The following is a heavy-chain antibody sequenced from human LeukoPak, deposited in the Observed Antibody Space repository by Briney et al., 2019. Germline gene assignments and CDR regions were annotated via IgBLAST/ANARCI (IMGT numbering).Heavy chain of an antibody. CDR1: GFTFSSYA. V-gene: IGHV3-23*01. CDR2: ISGSGTST. D-gene: IGHD6-19*01. Sequence: GGSLRLSCAPSGFTFSSYAMSCVRQAPGQGLEWVSAISGSGTSTYSADSLKGRFTISRDNSKSTLYLQMNSLRAEDTAIYYWPKGAGSAFDVWGQGTMVTVSS. CDR3: PKGAGSAFDV. J-gene: IGHJ3*01.